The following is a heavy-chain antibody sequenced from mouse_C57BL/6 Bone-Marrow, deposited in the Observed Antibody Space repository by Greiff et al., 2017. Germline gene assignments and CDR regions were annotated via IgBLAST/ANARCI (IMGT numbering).Heavy chain of an antibody. J-gene: IGHJ3*01. Sequence: QVQLKESGPGLVAPSQSLSITCTVSGFSLTSYGVDWVRQSPGKGLEWLGVIWGVGSTNYNSALKSRLSISKDNSKSQVVLKMNSLQTDDTAMYDCASESYGSSYGFAYWGQGTLVTVSA. CDR2: IWGVGST. D-gene: IGHD1-1*01. CDR3: ASESYGSSYGFAY. V-gene: IGHV2-6*01. CDR1: GFSLTSYG.